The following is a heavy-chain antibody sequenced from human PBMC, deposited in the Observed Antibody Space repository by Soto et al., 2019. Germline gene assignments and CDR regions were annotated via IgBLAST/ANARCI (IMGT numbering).Heavy chain of an antibody. CDR1: VGTFSSYA. J-gene: IGHJ4*02. CDR3: ARDLSGSFDY. Sequence: GASVKFSFQASVGTFSSYAISWLRQAPGQGLEWMGGIIPIFGTANYAQKFQGRVTITADESTSTAYMELSSLRSEDTAVYYCARDLSGSFDYWGQGTLVTVSS. D-gene: IGHD3-10*01. CDR2: IIPIFGTA. V-gene: IGHV1-69*13.